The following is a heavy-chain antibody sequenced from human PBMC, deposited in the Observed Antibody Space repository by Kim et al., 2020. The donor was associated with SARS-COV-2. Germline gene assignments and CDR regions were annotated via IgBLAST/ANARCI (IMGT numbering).Heavy chain of an antibody. CDR2: SNPDGRDI. CDR1: GFTFSTYW. CDR3: VRSSHYYDY. J-gene: IGHJ4*02. D-gene: IGHD2-2*01. Sequence: GGSLRLSCAASGFTFSTYWMHWVRQTPGKGLMWVSRSNPDGRDITYADSVKGRFTISRDNAKNTLYLQMNSLRAEDTAVYYCVRSSHYYDYWGQGTLVTV. V-gene: IGHV3-74*01.